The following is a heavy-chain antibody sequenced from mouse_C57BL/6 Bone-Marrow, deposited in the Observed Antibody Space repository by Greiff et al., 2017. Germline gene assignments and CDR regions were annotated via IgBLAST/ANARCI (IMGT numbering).Heavy chain of an antibody. V-gene: IGHV1-52*01. CDR2: IDPSDSET. D-gene: IGHD2-12*01. J-gene: IGHJ3*01. CDR3: ARDDSAWFAY. CDR1: GYTFTSYW. Sequence: QVQLQQPGAELVRPGSSVKLSCKASGYTFTSYWMHWVKQRPIQGLEWIGNIDPSDSETHYNQKFKDKATLTVDKYSSTAYMQLSSLTSEDSAVYYCARDDSAWFAYWGQGTLVTVSA.